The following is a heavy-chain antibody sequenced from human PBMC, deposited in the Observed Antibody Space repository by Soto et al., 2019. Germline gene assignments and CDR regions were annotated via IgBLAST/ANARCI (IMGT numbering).Heavy chain of an antibody. D-gene: IGHD3-16*01. CDR1: GYTFTVYY. V-gene: IGHV1-2*02. Sequence: QVQLVQSGAEVEKPGASVKVSCKASGYTFTVYYMHWVRQTPGQGLEWMGWINPNSGDTKYAERFQGRVNMNRDTSISTAYMELSRLRSDDMAVYYCARDRGAGYYGMDVWGQGTTVTVSS. CDR2: INPNSGDT. CDR3: ARDRGAGYYGMDV. J-gene: IGHJ6*02.